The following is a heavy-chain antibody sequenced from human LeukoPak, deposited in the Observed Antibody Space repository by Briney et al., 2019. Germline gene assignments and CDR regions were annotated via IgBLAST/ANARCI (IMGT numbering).Heavy chain of an antibody. CDR1: GYSFTSYM. Sequence: GDPLNISSKASGYSFTSYMSGGRRQLPAKVLEGLGIIYPGDSDTRYSPSFQGHVTISADNSISPSHLQCSILTASATAMYCGARHEIYGDYGYWGQGTLVTVSS. V-gene: IGHV5-51*01. CDR2: IYPGDSDT. D-gene: IGHD4-17*01. J-gene: IGHJ4*02. CDR3: ARHEIYGDYGY.